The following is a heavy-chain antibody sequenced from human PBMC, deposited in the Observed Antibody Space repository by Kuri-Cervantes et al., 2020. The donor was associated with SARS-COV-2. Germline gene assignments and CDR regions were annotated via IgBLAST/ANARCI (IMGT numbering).Heavy chain of an antibody. CDR2: IYYSGST. D-gene: IGHD3-22*01. CDR1: GGSISSYY. Sequence: SETLSLTCTASGGSISSYYWSWIRQPPGKGLEWIGYIYYSGSTNYNPSLKSRVTISVDTSKNQFSLKLSSVTAADTAVYYCARDPAYYDSSGYYYRAFDIWGQGTMVTVSS. J-gene: IGHJ3*02. CDR3: ARDPAYYDSSGYYYRAFDI. V-gene: IGHV4-59*01.